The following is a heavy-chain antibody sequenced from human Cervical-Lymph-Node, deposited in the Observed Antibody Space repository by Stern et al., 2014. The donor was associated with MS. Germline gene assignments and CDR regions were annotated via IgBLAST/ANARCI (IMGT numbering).Heavy chain of an antibody. Sequence: QITLKESGPTLVQPTQTLTLTCTLSGFSLNTSGVGVGWIRQPPGRALEWLALIYWDDDERYNSSLKNRLTVTKDTSKNQVVLTLTNMDPVDTATYYCTHSYHSGLGDSWSQGALVTVSS. CDR1: GFSLNTSGVG. V-gene: IGHV2-5*02. J-gene: IGHJ4*02. D-gene: IGHD6-19*01. CDR2: IYWDDDE. CDR3: THSYHSGLGDS.